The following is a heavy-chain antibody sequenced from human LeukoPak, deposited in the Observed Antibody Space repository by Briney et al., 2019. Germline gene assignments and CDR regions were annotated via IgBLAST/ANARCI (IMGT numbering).Heavy chain of an antibody. V-gene: IGHV4-59*01. Sequence: SETLSLTCTVSGDSISSYYWSWIRQPPGKGLEWIGYIFYSGNTNYNPSLKSRVTISVDTSKNQFSLKLSSVTAADTAVYYCARVNYDNYYYYMDVWGKGTTVTVSS. D-gene: IGHD4-11*01. CDR1: GDSISSYY. CDR2: IFYSGNT. J-gene: IGHJ6*03. CDR3: ARVNYDNYYYYMDV.